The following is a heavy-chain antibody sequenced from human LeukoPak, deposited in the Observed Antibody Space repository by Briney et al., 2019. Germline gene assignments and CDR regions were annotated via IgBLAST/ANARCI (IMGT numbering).Heavy chain of an antibody. D-gene: IGHD4-17*01. V-gene: IGHV4-31*03. CDR1: GGSINSGGYY. CDR2: IYYSGST. Sequence: SETLSLTCTVSGGSINSGGYYWSWIRQHPGKGLEWIGYIYYSGSTYYNPSLKSRVTISADTSKNQFSLKLSSVTAADTAVYYCARGSNGDYVRWGQGTLVTVSS. J-gene: IGHJ4*02. CDR3: ARGSNGDYVR.